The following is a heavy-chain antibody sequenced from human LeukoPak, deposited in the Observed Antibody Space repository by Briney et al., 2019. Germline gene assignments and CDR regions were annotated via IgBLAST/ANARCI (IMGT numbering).Heavy chain of an antibody. CDR1: GFTFSTYP. D-gene: IGHD3-22*01. J-gene: IGHJ4*02. Sequence: GGSLRLSCEASGFTFSTYPMHWVRQAPDKGLEWVAMISYHGSNEYYADSVKGRFTISRDNSKNTLYLQMNNPRVEDTAMYYCTRVHDSTGYYHYFDSWGQGTLVTVSS. V-gene: IGHV3-30*04. CDR3: TRVHDSTGYYHYFDS. CDR2: ISYHGSNE.